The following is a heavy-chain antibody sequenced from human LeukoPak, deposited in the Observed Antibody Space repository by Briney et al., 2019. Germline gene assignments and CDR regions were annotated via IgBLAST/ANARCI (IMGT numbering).Heavy chain of an antibody. J-gene: IGHJ4*02. CDR1: GFTFSDYA. V-gene: IGHV3-23*01. CDR3: ARDEAAGTGDYFDY. D-gene: IGHD6-13*01. Sequence: PGGSLRLSCATSGFTFSDYAMSWVRQAPGKGLEWVSTISNSGGNTHYADSVKGRFTISRDNSKNTLYLQMNSLRAEDTAVYYGARDEAAGTGDYFDYWGQGTLVTVSS. CDR2: ISNSGGNT.